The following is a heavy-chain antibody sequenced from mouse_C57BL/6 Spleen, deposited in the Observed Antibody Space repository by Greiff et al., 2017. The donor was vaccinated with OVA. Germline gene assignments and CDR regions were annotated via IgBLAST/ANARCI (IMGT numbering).Heavy chain of an antibody. Sequence: EVKLEESGGGLVKPGGSLKLSCAASGFTFSSYAMSWVRQTPEKRLEWVATISDGGSYTYYPDNVKGRFTISRDNAKNNLYLQMSHLKSEDTAMYYCARDYYGSSYPWFAYWGQGTLVTVSA. CDR1: GFTFSSYA. J-gene: IGHJ3*01. CDR2: ISDGGSYT. V-gene: IGHV5-4*01. CDR3: ARDYYGSSYPWFAY. D-gene: IGHD1-1*01.